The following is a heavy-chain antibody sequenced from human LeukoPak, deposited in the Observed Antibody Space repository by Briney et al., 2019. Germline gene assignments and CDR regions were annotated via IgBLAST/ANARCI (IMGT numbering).Heavy chain of an antibody. CDR3: ARGTRCTSCYGSDY. V-gene: IGHV4-34*01. CDR2: INHSGST. J-gene: IGHJ4*02. D-gene: IGHD2-2*01. Sequence: SETLSLTCTVSGGSISSYYWNWIRQPPGKGPEWIGEINHSGSTNYNPSLKSRVTISVDTSKNQFSLKLSSVTAADTAVYYCARGTRCTSCYGSDYWGQGTLVTVSS. CDR1: GGSISSYY.